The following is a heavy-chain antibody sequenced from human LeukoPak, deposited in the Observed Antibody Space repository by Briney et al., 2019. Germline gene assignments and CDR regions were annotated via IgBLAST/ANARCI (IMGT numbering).Heavy chain of an antibody. D-gene: IGHD6-6*01. CDR2: ISGSGGST. J-gene: IGHJ4*02. CDR3: AKAFIVAARPGYFDY. Sequence: EGSLRLSCAASGFTFSSYAMSWVRQAPGKGLEWVSAISGSGGSTYYADSVRGRFTISRDNSKNTLYLQMNSLRAEDTAVYYCAKAFIVAARPGYFDYWGQGTLVTVSS. V-gene: IGHV3-23*01. CDR1: GFTFSSYA.